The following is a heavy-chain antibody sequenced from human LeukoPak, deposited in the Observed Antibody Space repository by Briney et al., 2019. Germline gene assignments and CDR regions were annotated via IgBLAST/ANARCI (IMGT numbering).Heavy chain of an antibody. V-gene: IGHV3-53*01. J-gene: IGHJ3*02. D-gene: IGHD4-17*01. CDR2: IYSGGST. CDR3: ARDLENGDSHDAFDI. Sequence: PGGSLRLSCAASGFTVSSNYMSWVRQAPGKGLEWVSVIYSGGSTYYADSVKGRFTISRDNSKNTLYLQMNSLRAEDTAVYYCARDLENGDSHDAFDIWGQGTMVTVSS. CDR1: GFTVSSNY.